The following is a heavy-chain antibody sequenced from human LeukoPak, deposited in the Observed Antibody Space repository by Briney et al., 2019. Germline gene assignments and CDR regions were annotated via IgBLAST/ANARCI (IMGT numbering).Heavy chain of an antibody. CDR2: TYYSGST. J-gene: IGHJ6*03. CDR3: AALARGYSYGYYYYYYMDV. D-gene: IGHD5-18*01. Sequence: SETLSLTCTVSGGSISSYYWGWIRQPPGKGLEWIGSTYYSGSTYYNPSLKSRVIISVDTSKNQFSLKPSSVTAAATAVYYCAALARGYSYGYYYYYYMDVWGKGTTVTISS. V-gene: IGHV4-39*01. CDR1: GGSISSYY.